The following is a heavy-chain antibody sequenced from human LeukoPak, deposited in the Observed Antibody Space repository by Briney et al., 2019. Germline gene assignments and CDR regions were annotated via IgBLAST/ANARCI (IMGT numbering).Heavy chain of an antibody. Sequence: PGGSLRLSCAASGFTFSSYAISWVRQAPGQGLEWMGGIIPIFGTANYAQRFQGRVTITADESTSTAYMELSSLRSEDTAVYYCARELRELAPLGYWGQGTVVTVSS. CDR1: GFTFSSYA. V-gene: IGHV1-69*01. CDR2: IIPIFGTA. J-gene: IGHJ4*02. D-gene: IGHD1-26*01. CDR3: ARELRELAPLGY.